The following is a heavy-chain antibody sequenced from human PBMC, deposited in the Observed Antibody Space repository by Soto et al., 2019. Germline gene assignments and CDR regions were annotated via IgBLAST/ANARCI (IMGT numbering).Heavy chain of an antibody. D-gene: IGHD2-15*01. Sequence: ASVKVSCKASGFTFTSSAMQWVRQARGQRLEWIGWIVVGSGNTNYAQKFQERVTITRDMSTSTAYMELSSLRSEDTAVYYCAAVVVAATHAFDIWGQGTMVTVSS. CDR2: IVVGSGNT. J-gene: IGHJ3*02. V-gene: IGHV1-58*02. CDR1: GFTFTSSA. CDR3: AAVVVAATHAFDI.